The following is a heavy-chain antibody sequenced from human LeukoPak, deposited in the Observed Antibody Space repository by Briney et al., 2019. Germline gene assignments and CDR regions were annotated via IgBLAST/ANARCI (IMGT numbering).Heavy chain of an antibody. J-gene: IGHJ4*02. CDR3: ARGKRDSYGSAY. CDR1: GYTFTSYD. CDR2: MNPNSGNT. Sequence: ASVKVSCKASGYTFTSYDINWVRQATGQGLEWMGWMNPNSGNTGYAQKFQGRVTMTRNTSISTAYMELSSLRSEDTAVYYCARGKRDSYGSAYWGQGTLVTVSS. V-gene: IGHV1-8*01. D-gene: IGHD5-18*01.